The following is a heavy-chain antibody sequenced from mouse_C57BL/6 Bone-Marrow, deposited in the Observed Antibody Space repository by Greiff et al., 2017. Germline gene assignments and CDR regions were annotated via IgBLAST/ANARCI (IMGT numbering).Heavy chain of an antibody. CDR3: ARDYGYDERD. V-gene: IGHV5-4*01. CDR1: GFTFSSYA. D-gene: IGHD2-2*01. J-gene: IGHJ4*01. Sequence: DVHLVESGGGLVKPGGSLKLSCAASGFTFSSYAMSWVRQTPEKRLEWVATISDGGSYTYYPDNVKGRFTISRDNAKNNLYLQMSHLKSEDTAMYYCARDYGYDERDWGQGTSVTVSS. CDR2: ISDGGSYT.